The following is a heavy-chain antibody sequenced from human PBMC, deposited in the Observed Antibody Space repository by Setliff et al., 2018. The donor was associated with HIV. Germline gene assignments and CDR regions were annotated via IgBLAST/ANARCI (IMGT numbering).Heavy chain of an antibody. CDR3: ARGPQYYDILTGNYPYYNYGMDV. CDR2: INHSGST. D-gene: IGHD3-9*01. CDR1: GGSFSGYY. V-gene: IGHV4-34*01. J-gene: IGHJ6*02. Sequence: PSETLSLTCAVYGGSFSGYYWSWTRQPPGKGLEWVGEINHSGSTNYNSSLKSRLTISVDTSRNQFSLKLSSVTAADTAVYYCARGPQYYDILTGNYPYYNYGMDVWGQGTTVTVSS.